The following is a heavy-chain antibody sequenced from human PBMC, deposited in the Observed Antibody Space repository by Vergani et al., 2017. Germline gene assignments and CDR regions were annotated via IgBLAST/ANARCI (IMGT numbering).Heavy chain of an antibody. J-gene: IGHJ4*02. Sequence: QLQLQESGPGLVKPSETLALTCTVSGGSISSSSYYWGWIRQPPGKGLEWIGSIYYSGSTYYNPSLKGRVTISVDTSKNQFSLKLSSVTAADTAVYYGARHGXGRGCSGYDCPIDYWGQGTLVTVSS. CDR2: IYYSGST. D-gene: IGHD5-12*01. CDR3: ARHGXGRGCSGYDCPIDY. CDR1: GGSISSSSYY. V-gene: IGHV4-39*01.